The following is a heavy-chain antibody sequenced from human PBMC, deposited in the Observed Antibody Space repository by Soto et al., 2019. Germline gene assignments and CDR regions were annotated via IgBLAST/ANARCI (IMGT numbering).Heavy chain of an antibody. CDR2: IRQDGSQK. V-gene: IGHV3-7*01. D-gene: IGHD6-19*01. CDR1: GFTFSNYW. Sequence: PGGSLRLSCEASGFTFSNYWMSWTRQAPGKGLEWVANIRQDGSQKYLVDSVTGRFTISRDDAKNSLHLQMNGLRTGDTAVYYCVRVGSSGWHFDSWGQGTLVTVSS. CDR3: VRVGSSGWHFDS. J-gene: IGHJ4*02.